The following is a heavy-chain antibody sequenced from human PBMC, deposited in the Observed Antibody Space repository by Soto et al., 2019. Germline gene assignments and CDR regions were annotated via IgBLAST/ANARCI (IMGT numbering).Heavy chain of an antibody. D-gene: IGHD1-26*01. V-gene: IGHV3-7*01. CDR1: GFTFSSYW. J-gene: IGHJ4*02. CDR3: ARVVGATQIDFYY. Sequence: GGSLRLSCAASGFTFSSYWMTWVRQAPGKGLEWVANIKQDGSEKYYVDSVRGRFTMSRDNAKNSLYLQMNSLRAEDTAVYYCARVVGATQIDFYYWGQGTLFTVSS. CDR2: IKQDGSEK.